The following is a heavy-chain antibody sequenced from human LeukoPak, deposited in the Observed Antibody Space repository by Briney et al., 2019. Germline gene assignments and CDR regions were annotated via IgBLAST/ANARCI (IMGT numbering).Heavy chain of an antibody. J-gene: IGHJ4*02. CDR2: TYYRSKWFN. CDR1: GDGVSSNSAA. CDR3: ARSKGHLDS. Sequence: SQTLSLTCAISGDGVSSNSAAWNWIRQSPSRGLEWLGRTYYRSKWFNDYAASVRSRITIKPDTPNNQFTLQLNSVTPEDTAMYFCARSKGHLDSWGQGTLVTVSS. V-gene: IGHV6-1*01.